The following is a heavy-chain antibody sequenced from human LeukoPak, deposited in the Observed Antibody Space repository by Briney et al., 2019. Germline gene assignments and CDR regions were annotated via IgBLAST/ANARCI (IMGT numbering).Heavy chain of an antibody. CDR2: ISAYNGNT. Sequence: ASVKVSCKASGYTFTSYGISWVRQAPGQGLEWMGWISAYNGNTNYAQKLQGRVTMTTDTSTSTAYMELSSLRSEDTAVYYCARERYDYVWGRVFDYWGQGTLVTVSS. CDR3: ARERYDYVWGRVFDY. J-gene: IGHJ4*02. CDR1: GYTFTSYG. D-gene: IGHD3-16*01. V-gene: IGHV1-18*01.